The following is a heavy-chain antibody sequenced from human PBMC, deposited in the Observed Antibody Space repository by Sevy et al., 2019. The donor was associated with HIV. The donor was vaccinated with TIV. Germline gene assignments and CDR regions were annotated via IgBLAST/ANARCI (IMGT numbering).Heavy chain of an antibody. D-gene: IGHD3-3*01. CDR2: IYYSGIT. CDR1: AGTLTSYY. V-gene: IGHV4-59*01. CDR3: ARAGSGYFMFDY. J-gene: IGHJ4*02. Sequence: SKTLSLSCTVSAGTLTSYYWSWIRQSPGKGLEWIGCIYYSGITNYNPSLKSRVTISIDTSRKQFSLNLNSVTAADTAVYYCARAGSGYFMFDYWGQGALVTVSS.